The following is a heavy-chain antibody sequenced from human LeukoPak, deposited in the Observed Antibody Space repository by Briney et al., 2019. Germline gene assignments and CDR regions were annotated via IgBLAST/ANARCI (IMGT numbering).Heavy chain of an antibody. CDR3: ARGNGRITIFGEWLLVAFDI. CDR1: GGTFSSYA. J-gene: IGHJ3*02. CDR2: IIPIFGTA. D-gene: IGHD3-3*01. Sequence: ASVKVSCKASGGTFSSYAISWVRQAPGQGLEWMGGIIPIFGTANYAQKFQGRVTITADESTSTAYMELSSLRSEDTVVYYCARGNGRITIFGEWLLVAFDIWGQGTMVTVSS. V-gene: IGHV1-69*13.